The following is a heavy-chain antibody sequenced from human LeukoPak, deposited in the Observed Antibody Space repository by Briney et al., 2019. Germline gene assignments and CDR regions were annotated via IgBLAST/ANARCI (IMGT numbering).Heavy chain of an antibody. Sequence: GGFLRLSCAASGFTFSNAWMSWVRQAPGKGLEWVSGISGNSGTTYYADSVKGRFTISRDNSKNTLYLQMNSQRAEDTAVYYCAKVRLIGTNYDGAFVTWGKGKMVTVS. J-gene: IGHJ3*02. V-gene: IGHV3-23*01. CDR1: GFTFSNAW. D-gene: IGHD3-3*01. CDR3: AKVRLIGTNYDGAFVT. CDR2: ISGNSGTT.